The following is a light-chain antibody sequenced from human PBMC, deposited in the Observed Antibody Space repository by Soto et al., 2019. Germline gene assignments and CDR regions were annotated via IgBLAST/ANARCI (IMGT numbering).Light chain of an antibody. CDR2: GAS. CDR1: QRVSSSY. J-gene: IGKJ2*01. V-gene: IGKV3D-20*02. CDR3: QQRSNWPPRT. Sequence: IMLKQSPGTLSLTPEERATLSCRASQRVSSSYLAWYQQKPGQAPRLLIYGASKRATGIPARFSGSGSGTDFTLTISSLEPEDFAIYYCQQRSNWPPRTFGQGTKVDI.